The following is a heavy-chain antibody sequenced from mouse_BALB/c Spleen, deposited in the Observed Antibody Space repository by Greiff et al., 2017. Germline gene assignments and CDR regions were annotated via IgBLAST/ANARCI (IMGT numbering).Heavy chain of an antibody. CDR1: GYTFTSYW. D-gene: IGHD2-14*01. CDR2: INSGDGDT. V-gene: IGHV1-87*01. J-gene: IGHJ4*01. CDR3: ARGDRYDVFMDY. Sequence: QVQLQQSGAELARPGASVKLSCQASGYTFTSYWMQWVKQKPGQGLEWIGAINSGDGDTRYTQKFMGKATLTADKSSSTAYMQLSSLASEDSAVYYCARGDRYDVFMDYWGQGTSVTVAS.